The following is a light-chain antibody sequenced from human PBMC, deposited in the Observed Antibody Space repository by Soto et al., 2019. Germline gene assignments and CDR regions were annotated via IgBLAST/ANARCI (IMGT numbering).Light chain of an antibody. Sequence: QSVLTQPPSVSGAPGQRGTISCTGSSSNIGAGYDVHWYQQLPGTAPKLLIYGNSNRPSGVPDRFSASKSGTSVSLAITGLQADDEADYYCQSYDSSLGVVFGAGTKLTF. CDR3: QSYDSSLGVV. CDR2: GNS. CDR1: SSNIGAGYD. J-gene: IGLJ2*01. V-gene: IGLV1-40*01.